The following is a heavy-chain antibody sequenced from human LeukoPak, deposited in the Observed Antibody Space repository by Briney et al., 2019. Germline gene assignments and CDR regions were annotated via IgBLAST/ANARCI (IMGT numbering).Heavy chain of an antibody. CDR2: INYSGSNI. CDR1: GSTFSTYS. CDR3: ARPSSDWPQPRPFDY. Sequence: GGSLRLSCAASGSTFSTYSMNWVRQAPGKGLEWISDINYSGSNIYYADSVKGRFTVSRDNAKNSLYLQMNSLRAEDTAVYYCARPSSDWPQPRPFDYWGKGTLVTVSS. J-gene: IGHJ4*02. D-gene: IGHD6-13*01. V-gene: IGHV3-48*04.